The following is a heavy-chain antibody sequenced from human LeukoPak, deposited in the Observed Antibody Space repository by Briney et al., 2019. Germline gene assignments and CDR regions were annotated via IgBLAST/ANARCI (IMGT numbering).Heavy chain of an antibody. D-gene: IGHD2-21*02. CDR2: IYTSGST. CDR3: ARGGFYCGDDCYY. Sequence: PSETLSLTCTVSGGSISSGSYYWSWIRQPAGKGLEWIGRIYTSGSTNYNPSLQSRVSISVDTSENQFSLKLSSVTAADTAVYHCARGGFYCGDDCYYCGQGTLVTVSS. V-gene: IGHV4-61*02. CDR1: GGSISSGSYY. J-gene: IGHJ4*02.